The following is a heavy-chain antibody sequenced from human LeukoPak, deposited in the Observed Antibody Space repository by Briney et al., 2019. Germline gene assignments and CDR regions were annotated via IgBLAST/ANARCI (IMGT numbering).Heavy chain of an antibody. CDR1: GFTFSSYA. J-gene: IGHJ4*02. CDR3: AREFGSDRYYYGSGSYYPFDY. D-gene: IGHD3-10*01. Sequence: GGSLRLSCAASGFTFSSYAMHWVRQAPGKGLEWVAVISYDGSNKYYADSVKGRFTISRDNSKNTLYLQMNSLRAEDTAVYYCAREFGSDRYYYGSGSYYPFDYWGQGTLVTVSS. V-gene: IGHV3-30*04. CDR2: ISYDGSNK.